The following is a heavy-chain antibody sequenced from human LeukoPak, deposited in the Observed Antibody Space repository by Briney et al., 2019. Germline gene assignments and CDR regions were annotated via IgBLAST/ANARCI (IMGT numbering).Heavy chain of an antibody. CDR2: IKQDGSEK. V-gene: IGHV3-7*01. J-gene: IGHJ4*02. CDR3: ARDQGYCSSTSCSELFDY. D-gene: IGHD2-2*01. CDR1: GFTFSSYW. Sequence: GGSLRLSCAASGFTFSSYWMSWVRQAPGKGLEWVVNIKQDGSEKYYVDSVKGRFTISRDNAKNSLYLQMNSLRAEDTAVYYCARDQGYCSSTSCSELFDYWGQGTLVTVSS.